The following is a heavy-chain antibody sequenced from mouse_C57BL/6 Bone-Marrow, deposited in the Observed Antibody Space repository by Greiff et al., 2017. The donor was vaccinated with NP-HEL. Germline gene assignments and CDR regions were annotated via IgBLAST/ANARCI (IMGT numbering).Heavy chain of an antibody. D-gene: IGHD2-4*01. J-gene: IGHJ3*01. V-gene: IGHV1-26*01. Sequence: EVQLQQSGPELVKPGASVKISCKASGYTFTDYYMNWVKQSHGKSLEWIGDINPNNGGTSCNQKFKGKATLTVDKSSSTAYMELRSLTSEDSAVYYCASGDYDGFAYWGQGTLVTVSA. CDR2: INPNNGGT. CDR3: ASGDYDGFAY. CDR1: GYTFTDYY.